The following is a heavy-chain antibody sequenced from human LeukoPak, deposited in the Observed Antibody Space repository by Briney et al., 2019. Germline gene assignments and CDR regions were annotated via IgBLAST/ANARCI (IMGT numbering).Heavy chain of an antibody. Sequence: PSETLSLTCTVSGGSISSYYWSWIRQPPGKGLEWIGYIYYSGSTKYNPSLKSRVTISLDTSKNQFSLKLSSVTAADTAVYYCASSKTNGDSSGWYAWFDPWGQGTLVTVSS. CDR2: IYYSGST. J-gene: IGHJ5*02. CDR1: GGSISSYY. D-gene: IGHD6-19*01. V-gene: IGHV4-59*01. CDR3: ASSKTNGDSSGWYAWFDP.